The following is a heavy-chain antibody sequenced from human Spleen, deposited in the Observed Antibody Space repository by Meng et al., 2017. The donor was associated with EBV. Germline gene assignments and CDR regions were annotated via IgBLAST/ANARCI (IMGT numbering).Heavy chain of an antibody. J-gene: IGHJ4*02. CDR3: ASESGRGYTPDY. D-gene: IGHD3-10*01. Sequence: QVQLVQFGAEVKKLGDSVKVSCKTSGGPFTSDAISWVRQAPGQGLEWIGGLIPMLGAPNYAQKFQDRVTIIADKSTSTHYMELSSLRSDDTAVYYCASESGRGYTPDYWGRGTLVTVSS. CDR1: GGPFTSDA. CDR2: LIPMLGAP. V-gene: IGHV1-69*06.